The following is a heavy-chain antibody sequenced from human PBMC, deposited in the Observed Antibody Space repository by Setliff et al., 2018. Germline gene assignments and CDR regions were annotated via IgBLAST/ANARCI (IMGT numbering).Heavy chain of an antibody. CDR3: ARGGGQIHYDFWSGYFSDPQPNYYYYYMDV. D-gene: IGHD3-3*01. J-gene: IGHJ6*03. CDR2: INAGNGNI. V-gene: IGHV1-3*01. CDR1: GDTSTTYA. Sequence: EASVKVSCKASGDTSTTYAIHWVRQAPGQGLEWMGWINAGNGNIRYSQNFQGRVTITRDTSASTAYMELSSLRSEDTAVYYCARGGGQIHYDFWSGYFSDPQPNYYYYYMDVWGKGTTVTSP.